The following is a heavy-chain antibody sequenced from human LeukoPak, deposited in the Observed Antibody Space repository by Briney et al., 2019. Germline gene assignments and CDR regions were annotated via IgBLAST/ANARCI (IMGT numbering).Heavy chain of an antibody. CDR3: TKGRTSVVPAAVDF. D-gene: IGHD2-2*01. V-gene: IGHV3-9*01. Sequence: PGRSLRLSCAASGFTFDDFGMHWVRQAPGKGLEWVSGISWNSDSIGYADSVKGRFTISRDNAKNSLYLQTNSLRTEDTALYYCTKGRTSVVPAAVDFWGQGTLVTVSS. J-gene: IGHJ4*02. CDR1: GFTFDDFG. CDR2: ISWNSDSI.